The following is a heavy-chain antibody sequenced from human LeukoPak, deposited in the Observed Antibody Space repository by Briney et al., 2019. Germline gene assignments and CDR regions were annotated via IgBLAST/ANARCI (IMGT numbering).Heavy chain of an antibody. V-gene: IGHV3-11*01. CDR2: ISSSGSTI. Sequence: GGSLRLSCAASGFTFSDYYMSWIRQAPGKGLEWVSYISSSGSTIYYADSVKGRFTISRDNAKNSVYLRMNSLRSEDTAVYYCARGRSTIFGVANRGNYYYYYYMDVWGKGTTVTVSS. D-gene: IGHD3-3*01. CDR1: GFTFSDYY. CDR3: ARGRSTIFGVANRGNYYYYYYMDV. J-gene: IGHJ6*03.